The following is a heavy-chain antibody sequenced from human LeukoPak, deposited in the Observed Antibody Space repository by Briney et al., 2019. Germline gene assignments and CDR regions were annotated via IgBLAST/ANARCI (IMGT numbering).Heavy chain of an antibody. CDR2: INHSGST. D-gene: IGHD2-2*01. J-gene: IGHJ4*02. Sequence: SETLSLTCAVYGGSFGGYYWSWIRQPPGKGLEWIGEINHSGSTNYDPSLKSRVTISVDTSKNQFSLKLSSVTAADTAVYYCASLPPYCSSTSCYLGYFDYWGQETLVTVSS. CDR1: GGSFGGYY. CDR3: ASLPPYCSSTSCYLGYFDY. V-gene: IGHV4-34*01.